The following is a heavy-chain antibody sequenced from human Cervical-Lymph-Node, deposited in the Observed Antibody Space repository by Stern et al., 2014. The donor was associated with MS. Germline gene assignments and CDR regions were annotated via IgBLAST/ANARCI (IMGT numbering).Heavy chain of an antibody. CDR2: MNPHSGNA. CDR1: GYSFTNFD. Sequence: VQLVESGAEVKKPGASVKVACQASGYSFTNFDIGWVRLAGGQGLEWLGWMNPHSGNAGYAQKFQGRISMTRDTSISTAYMELSSLRSEDTAVYYCATRYGSGTIYSSFNGLDVWGQGTTVTVAS. J-gene: IGHJ6*02. CDR3: ATRYGSGTIYSSFNGLDV. D-gene: IGHD3-10*01. V-gene: IGHV1-8*02.